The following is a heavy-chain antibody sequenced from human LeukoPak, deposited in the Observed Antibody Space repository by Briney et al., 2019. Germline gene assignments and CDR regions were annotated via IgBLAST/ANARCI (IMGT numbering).Heavy chain of an antibody. V-gene: IGHV4-30-4*01. CDR3: ARDGYGGSPYFDY. D-gene: IGHD4-23*01. CDR1: GGSISSGDYY. CDR2: IYYSGST. J-gene: IGHJ4*02. Sequence: SETLSLTCTVSGGSISSGDYYWSWIRQPPGKGLEWIGYIYYSGSTYYNPSLRSRVTISVDTSKNQFSLKLSSVTAADTAVYYCARDGYGGSPYFDYWGQGTLVTVSS.